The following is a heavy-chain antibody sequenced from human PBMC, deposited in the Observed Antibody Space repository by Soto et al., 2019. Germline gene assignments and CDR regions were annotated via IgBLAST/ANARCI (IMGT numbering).Heavy chain of an antibody. V-gene: IGHV3-48*01. Sequence: PGGSVRLSCAASGVSFSSYSMNWVRQAPGKGLEWVSYISSSSSTIYYADSVKGRFTISRDNAKNSLYLQMNSLRAEDTAVYYCARDAKLLWFGELLSAGIDYWGQGTLVTVSS. CDR3: ARDAKLLWFGELLSAGIDY. CDR1: GVSFSSYS. CDR2: ISSSSSTI. J-gene: IGHJ4*02. D-gene: IGHD3-10*01.